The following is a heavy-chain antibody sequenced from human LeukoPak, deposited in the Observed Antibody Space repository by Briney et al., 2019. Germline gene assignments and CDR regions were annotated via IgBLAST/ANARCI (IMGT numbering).Heavy chain of an antibody. J-gene: IGHJ2*01. CDR3: ARVGVWGYSSSRGAYWYFDL. CDR1: GGSFSGYY. CDR2: INHSGST. V-gene: IGHV4-34*01. Sequence: PSETLSLTCAVYGGSFSGYYWSWIRQPPGKGLEWIGEINHSGSTNYNPSLKSRVTISVDTSKNQFSLKLSSVTAADTAVYYCARVGVWGYSSSRGAYWYFDLWGRGTLVTVSS. D-gene: IGHD6-13*01.